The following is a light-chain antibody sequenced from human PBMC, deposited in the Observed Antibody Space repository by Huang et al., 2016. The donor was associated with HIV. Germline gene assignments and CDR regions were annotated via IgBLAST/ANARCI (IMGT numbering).Light chain of an antibody. CDR2: GAS. J-gene: IGKJ4*01. CDR1: QSVSSN. CDR3: QQYNNWPLT. Sequence: EIVMTQSPATLSVSPGERATLSCRASQSVSSNLAWYQQKPGQAPRLLIYGASTSATGIPASFSGSGSGTDFTLTISSLQSEDFAVYYCQQYNNWPLTFGGGTKVEIK. V-gene: IGKV3-15*01.